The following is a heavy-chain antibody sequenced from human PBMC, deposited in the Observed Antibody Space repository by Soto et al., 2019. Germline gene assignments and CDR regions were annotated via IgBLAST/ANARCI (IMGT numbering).Heavy chain of an antibody. CDR2: ISSSSSYI. Sequence: EVQLVESGGGLVKPGGSLRLSCSGSGFTFSSYSMNWVRQAPGKGLEWVSSISSSSSYIYYTDSVKGRFTISRDNAKNALYLQMNSLRAEDTAVYYCASVSGSYFGQGTLVTVSS. D-gene: IGHD1-26*01. J-gene: IGHJ4*02. CDR3: ASVSGSY. CDR1: GFTFSSYS. V-gene: IGHV3-21*01.